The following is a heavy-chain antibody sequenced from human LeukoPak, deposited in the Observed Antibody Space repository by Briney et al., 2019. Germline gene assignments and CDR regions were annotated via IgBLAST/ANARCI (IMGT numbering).Heavy chain of an antibody. V-gene: IGHV4-34*01. Sequence: SETLSLTCAVYGESFSGYDWTWIRQSPGKGLEWIGEINPSGSPNYNPSLKSRLTISVDTSKNQFSLKLNSVTAADTAVYYCARRDNYYILTGYYKGEDYFDYWGQGTLVTVSS. D-gene: IGHD3-9*01. CDR2: INPSGSP. CDR1: GESFSGYD. CDR3: ARRDNYYILTGYYKGEDYFDY. J-gene: IGHJ4*02.